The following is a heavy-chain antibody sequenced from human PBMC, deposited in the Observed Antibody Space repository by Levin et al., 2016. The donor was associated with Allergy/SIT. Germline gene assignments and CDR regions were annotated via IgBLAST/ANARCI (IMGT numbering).Heavy chain of an antibody. CDR1: GGSISSGGYY. V-gene: IGHV4-31*03. CDR2: IYYSGST. CDR3: ARGQPGYCSGGSCYYYGMDV. Sequence: SETLSLTCTVSGGSISSGGYYWSWIRQHPGKGLEWIGYIYYSGSTYYNPSLKSRVTISVDTSKNQFSLKLSSVTAADTAVYYCARGQPGYCSGGSCYYYGMDVWGQGTTVTVSS. D-gene: IGHD2-15*01. J-gene: IGHJ6*02.